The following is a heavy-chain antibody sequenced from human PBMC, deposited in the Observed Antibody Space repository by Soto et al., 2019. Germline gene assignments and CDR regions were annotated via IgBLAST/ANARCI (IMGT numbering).Heavy chain of an antibody. V-gene: IGHV4-4*07. CDR3: DGWAAAGYFDY. Sequence: QVQLQESGPGLVKASETLSLTCTVSSGSISSYYWSWIRQPDGKGMEWIGRIYTSGSTLYNHYPKSRVTMSVDTSKNLCSLTAGDVAVEYWAGEYCDGWAAAGYFDYWGQGTLVTVSS. J-gene: IGHJ4*02. CDR2: IYTSGST. D-gene: IGHD6-13*01. CDR1: SGSISSYY.